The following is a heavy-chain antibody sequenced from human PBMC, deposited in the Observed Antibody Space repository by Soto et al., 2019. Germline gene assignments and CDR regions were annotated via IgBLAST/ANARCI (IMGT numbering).Heavy chain of an antibody. Sequence: QVHLVQSGAEVKKPGASVKVSCKASGYSLSDYYMHWVRQAPGQGLEWMGWTNPNGGDPHYSQKFQGWVTMTRDTSINTDFIELSRLRPADTAVYYCATLRTSGYHTHYFFGMDVWGQGTTVAVSS. CDR3: ATLRTSGYHTHYFFGMDV. V-gene: IGHV1-2*04. CDR2: TNPNGGDP. CDR1: GYSLSDYY. D-gene: IGHD3-22*01. J-gene: IGHJ6*02.